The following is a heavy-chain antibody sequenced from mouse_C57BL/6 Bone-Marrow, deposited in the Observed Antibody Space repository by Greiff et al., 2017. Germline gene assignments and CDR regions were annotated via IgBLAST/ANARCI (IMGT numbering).Heavy chain of an antibody. CDR2: IYPGDGDT. Sequence: QVQLQQSGPELVKPGASVKISCKASGYAFSSSWMNWVKQRPGKGLEWIGRIYPGDGDTNYNGKFKGKATLTADKHSSTAYMQRSSLTSEDSAVYFCARGWWLLPAWFAYWGQGTLVTVSA. D-gene: IGHD2-3*01. CDR1: GYAFSSSW. V-gene: IGHV1-82*01. J-gene: IGHJ3*01. CDR3: ARGWWLLPAWFAY.